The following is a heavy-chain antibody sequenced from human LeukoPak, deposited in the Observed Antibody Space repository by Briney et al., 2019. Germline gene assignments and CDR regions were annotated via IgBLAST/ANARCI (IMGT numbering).Heavy chain of an antibody. CDR2: TYFTGST. D-gene: IGHD4-17*01. J-gene: IGHJ4*02. CDR3: ARVSFTYGPLDS. Sequence: SETLSLTCNVSRGSISSGGHYWSWIRQRPGKGLEWMGYTYFTGSTYYNPSLQSRLIISADTSMTQFSLRLRSVTAADTAVYYCARVSFTYGPLDSWGPGTLVTVSS. CDR1: RGSISSGGHY. V-gene: IGHV4-31*03.